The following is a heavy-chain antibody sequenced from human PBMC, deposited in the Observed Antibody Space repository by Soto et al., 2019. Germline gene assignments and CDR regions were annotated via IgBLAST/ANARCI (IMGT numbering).Heavy chain of an antibody. V-gene: IGHV1-18*01. CDR2: IYSKAGTI. Sequence: QVQLVQSGAEVQKPGASVKVSCKTSGYIFNNFGITWVRQAPGLGLEWLGWIYSKAGTIKFSQKLQGRVTMTTDTTRSTAYMGLRSLIFEHSAVYFCARDIDFDIDYWGQGTLVNVSS. D-gene: IGHD3-9*01. CDR1: GYIFNNFG. CDR3: ARDIDFDIDY. J-gene: IGHJ4*02.